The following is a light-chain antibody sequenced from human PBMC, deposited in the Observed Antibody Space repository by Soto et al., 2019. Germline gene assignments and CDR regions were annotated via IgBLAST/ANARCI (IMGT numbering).Light chain of an antibody. V-gene: IGLV2-14*01. CDR1: SSDVGGPNY. CDR3: SSYTYSNTWV. Sequence: QSALTQPASVSGSPGQSITISCTGTSSDVGGPNYVSWYQQHPGKAPKLIIYEVNKWPSGVSDRFSGSKSGNTASLTVSGLQSEDEADYYCSSYTYSNTWVFGGGTKLTV. CDR2: EVN. J-gene: IGLJ3*02.